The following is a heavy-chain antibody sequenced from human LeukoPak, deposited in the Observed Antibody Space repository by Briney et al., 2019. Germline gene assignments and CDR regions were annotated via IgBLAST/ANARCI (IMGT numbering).Heavy chain of an antibody. Sequence: SGTLSLTCDVSGGSISSDNWWIWVRQPPGKGLEWIGEIYHTGRSNYNPSLKSRVSMSVDKSKNQFSLTLSSVTAADTALYYCVRGLYGSDSYWGQGNLVTVS. CDR2: IYHTGRS. J-gene: IGHJ4*02. CDR1: GGSISSDNW. V-gene: IGHV4-4*02. D-gene: IGHD1-26*01. CDR3: VRGLYGSDSY.